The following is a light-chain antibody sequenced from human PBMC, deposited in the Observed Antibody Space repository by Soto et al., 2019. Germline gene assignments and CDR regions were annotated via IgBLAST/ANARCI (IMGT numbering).Light chain of an antibody. CDR2: GAS. Sequence: EIVLTQSPDTLSLSPGETATLSCRASQVVSSNYVAWYQQKPGQAPRLLIYGASSRATGIPDRFSGSGSGTDFTLPITRLEPEDFAVFYCQQYDASITFGQGTRLEI. CDR1: QVVSSNY. V-gene: IGKV3-20*01. J-gene: IGKJ5*01. CDR3: QQYDASIT.